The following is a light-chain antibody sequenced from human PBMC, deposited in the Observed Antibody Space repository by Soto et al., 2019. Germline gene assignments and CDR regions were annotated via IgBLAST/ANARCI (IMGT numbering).Light chain of an antibody. V-gene: IGLV2-11*01. CDR3: CSYAGTYVV. CDR2: DVI. Sequence: QSVLTQPRSVSGSPGQSVTISCTGTSSDVGGYNYVSWYLQHPGKAPKLMIYDVIKRPSGVPDRFSGSKSGNTASLTISGIQAEDEADYYCCSYAGTYVVFGGGTKVTVL. CDR1: SSDVGGYNY. J-gene: IGLJ2*01.